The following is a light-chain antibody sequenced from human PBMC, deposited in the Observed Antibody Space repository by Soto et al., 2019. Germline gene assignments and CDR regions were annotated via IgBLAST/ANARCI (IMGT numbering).Light chain of an antibody. CDR3: QQYNNWPAT. CDR1: QSVSSN. V-gene: IGKV3D-15*01. J-gene: IGKJ1*01. CDR2: GAS. Sequence: EIVMTQSPATPSVSPGERATLSCRASQSVSSNLAWYQQKPGQAPRLLIYGASTRATGIPARFSGSESGTEFTLTISSLQSEYFAVYYCQQYNNWPATFGQGTKVEIK.